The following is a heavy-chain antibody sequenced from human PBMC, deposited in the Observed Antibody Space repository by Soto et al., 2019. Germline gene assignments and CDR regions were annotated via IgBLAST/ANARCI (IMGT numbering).Heavy chain of an antibody. J-gene: IGHJ5*02. Sequence: SQTLSLICAISGDIVSSYSAPWNWIRQSKSGGLELLGRTYYRSRFFSDYAESVKSRIIINPDTSKNQFSLQLKSVTPEDTAVYYCVRDRYSSSGWFDPWGQGTPVTVSS. CDR3: VRDRYSSSGWFDP. D-gene: IGHD3-10*01. CDR1: GDIVSSYSAP. V-gene: IGHV6-1*01. CDR2: TYYRSRFFS.